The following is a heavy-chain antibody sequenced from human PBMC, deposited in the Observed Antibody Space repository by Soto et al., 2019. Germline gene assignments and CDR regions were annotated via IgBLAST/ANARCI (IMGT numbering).Heavy chain of an antibody. CDR2: IYPGDSDT. CDR1: GYSFTSYW. Sequence: GESLKISCKGSGYSFTSYWIGWVRQMPGKGLEWMGIIYPGDSDTRYSPSFQGQVTISADKSISTAYLQWSSLKASDTAMYYCAKATREGGYNFFYYYGMDVWGQGTTVTVSS. J-gene: IGHJ6*02. CDR3: AKATREGGYNFFYYYGMDV. V-gene: IGHV5-51*01. D-gene: IGHD5-12*01.